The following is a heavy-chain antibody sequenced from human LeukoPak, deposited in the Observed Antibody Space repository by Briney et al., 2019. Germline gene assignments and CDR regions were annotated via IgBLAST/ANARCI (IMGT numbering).Heavy chain of an antibody. V-gene: IGHV3-23*01. CDR2: ISGSGGST. J-gene: IGHJ6*02. CDR1: GFTFSSYA. D-gene: IGHD2-2*01. CDR3: AKTRTSENYYYYGMDV. Sequence: RGSLRLSCAASGFTFSSYAMSWVRQAPGKGLEWVSAISGSGGSTYYADSVKGRFTISRDNSKNTLYLQMNSLRAEDTAVYYCAKTRTSENYYYYGMDVRGQGTTVTVSS.